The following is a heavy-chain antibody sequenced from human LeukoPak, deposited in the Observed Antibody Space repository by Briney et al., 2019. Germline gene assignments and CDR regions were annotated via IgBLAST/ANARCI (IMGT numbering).Heavy chain of an antibody. CDR3: ARAGAAPPFYYYYYMDV. D-gene: IGHD3-10*01. V-gene: IGHV4-4*07. J-gene: IGHJ6*03. Sequence: PSETLSLTCAVSGGSISSYYWSWIRQPAGKGLEWIGRIYTSGSTNYNPSLKSRVTMSVDTSKNQFSLKLSSVTAADTAVHYCARAGAAPPFYYYYYMDVWGKGTTVTVSS. CDR2: IYTSGST. CDR1: GGSISSYY.